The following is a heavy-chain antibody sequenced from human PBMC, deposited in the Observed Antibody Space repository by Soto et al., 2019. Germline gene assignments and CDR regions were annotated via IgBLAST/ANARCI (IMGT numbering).Heavy chain of an antibody. J-gene: IGHJ5*02. CDR3: AEGGGGYDT. CDR2: IIPMFGTT. CDR1: GGAFSSSS. D-gene: IGHD3-22*01. Sequence: SVKVSCKASGGAFSSSSINWVRQAPGQGLEWMGGIIPMFGTTNYAQKLQGRVTLTADESTSTAYMEMTDLRSEDTAVYHCAEGGGGYDTWGQGTLVTVSS. V-gene: IGHV1-69*13.